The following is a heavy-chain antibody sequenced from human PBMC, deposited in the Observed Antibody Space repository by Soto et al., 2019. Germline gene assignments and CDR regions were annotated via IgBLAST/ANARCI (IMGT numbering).Heavy chain of an antibody. V-gene: IGHV2-26*03. J-gene: IGHJ6*02. CDR1: GFSLTTARMG. CDR2: IFSNNER. CDR3: DRLVADSSYYYYDLVV. Sequence: QVTLKESGPVVLTATETLTLTCSISGFSLTTARMGVSWIRQPPGKALQWLAHIFSNNERSFSTAPPNGMSISAETAKGLVVFAMTNVGPVDTGTYFCDRLVADSSYYYYDLVVWGQGASVTVS. D-gene: IGHD3-22*01.